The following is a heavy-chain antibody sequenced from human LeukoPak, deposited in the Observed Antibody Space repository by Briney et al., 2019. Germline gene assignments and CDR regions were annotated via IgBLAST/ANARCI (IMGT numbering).Heavy chain of an antibody. D-gene: IGHD1-26*01. CDR1: GFTFSSYA. J-gene: IGHJ3*02. Sequence: GGSLRLSCAASGFTFSSYAMSWVRQAPGKGLEWVSGISDSGDITYYADSVKGRFTISRDNSKNTQYVQMNSLRVEDTAVYFCAKDRRGGSYYAATLDIWGPGTMVTVSS. CDR3: AKDRRGGSYYAATLDI. CDR2: ISDSGDIT. V-gene: IGHV3-23*01.